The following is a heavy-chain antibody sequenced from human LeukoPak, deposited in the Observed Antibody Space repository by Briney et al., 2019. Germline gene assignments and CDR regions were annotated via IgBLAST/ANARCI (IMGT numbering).Heavy chain of an antibody. Sequence: GASVNVSCKASGYTFTSYYMHWVRQAPGQGREWMEVINPSGGSTIYAQKFQGRVTMTRDTSTSTVYMELSSLRSEDTAVYYCARDRRITIFGVVNGYYYGMDVWGQGTTVTVSS. CDR3: ARDRRITIFGVVNGYYYGMDV. D-gene: IGHD3-3*01. CDR2: INPSGGST. CDR1: GYTFTSYY. V-gene: IGHV1-46*01. J-gene: IGHJ6*02.